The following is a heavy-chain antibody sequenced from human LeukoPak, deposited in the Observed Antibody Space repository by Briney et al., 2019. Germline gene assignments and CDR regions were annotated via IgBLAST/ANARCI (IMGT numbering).Heavy chain of an antibody. J-gene: IGHJ4*02. CDR1: GFTVSSYS. CDR2: ISGSGGST. D-gene: IGHD3-22*01. CDR3: AKYTYYYDSSGYFDY. Sequence: PGGSLRLSCAASGFTVSSYSMSWVRQPPGKGLEWVSAISGSGGSTYYADSVKGRFTISRDNSKNTLYLQMNSLRAEDTAVYYCAKYTYYYDSSGYFDYWGQGTLVTVSS. V-gene: IGHV3-23*01.